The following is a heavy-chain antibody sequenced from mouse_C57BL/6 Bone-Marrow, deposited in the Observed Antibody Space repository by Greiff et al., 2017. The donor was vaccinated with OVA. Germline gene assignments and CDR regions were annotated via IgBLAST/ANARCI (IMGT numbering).Heavy chain of an antibody. Sequence: QVQLQQSGAELARPGASVKLSCKASGYTFTSYGISWVKQRTGQGLEWIGEIYPRSGNTYYNEKFKGKATLTADKSSSKAYMELRSLTSEDSAVYFCASVKTFLDYWGQGTTLTVSS. J-gene: IGHJ2*01. CDR1: GYTFTSYG. CDR3: ASVKTFLDY. V-gene: IGHV1-81*01. CDR2: IYPRSGNT.